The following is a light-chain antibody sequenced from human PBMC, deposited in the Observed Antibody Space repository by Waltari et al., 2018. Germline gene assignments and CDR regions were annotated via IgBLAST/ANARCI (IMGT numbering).Light chain of an antibody. Sequence: DVVMTQSPLSLPVTLGQPASISCRSSQCIVHSGGDTYLTWLQQRPGQSPRRLIYKVSNRDSWVPDRFSGSGSGTDFTLKISRVEAEDVAVYYCMQATHWPGTFGQGTKVEIK. CDR2: KVS. V-gene: IGKV2-30*02. CDR1: QCIVHSGGDTY. J-gene: IGKJ1*01. CDR3: MQATHWPGT.